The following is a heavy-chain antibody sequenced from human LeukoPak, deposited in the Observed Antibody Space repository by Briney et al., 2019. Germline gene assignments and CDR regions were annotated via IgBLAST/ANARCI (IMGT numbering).Heavy chain of an antibody. V-gene: IGHV4-30-4*07. CDR3: ARRGYSYGSIRYFDY. CDR2: IYYSGST. J-gene: IGHJ4*02. Sequence: SETLSLTCAVSGGSISSGGYSWSWIRQPPGKGLEWIGYIYYSGSTNYNPSLKSRVTISVDTSKNQFSLKLSSVTAADTAVYYCARRGYSYGSIRYFDYWGQGTLVTVSS. CDR1: GGSISSGGYS. D-gene: IGHD5-18*01.